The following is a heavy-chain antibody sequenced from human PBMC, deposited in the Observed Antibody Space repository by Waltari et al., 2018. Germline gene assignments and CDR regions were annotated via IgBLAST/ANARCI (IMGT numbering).Heavy chain of an antibody. Sequence: DEHLLESGGGLAQPGGSLRLSCAASGFNFISYALRWVRQAPGKGLEWVSGISDSGVITKYADSVKGRFTVSRDNSKNTVFLHLNSLRAEDTAFYYCARHLYSIDYLELAKWGQGTLVTVSS. CDR2: ISDSGVIT. CDR3: ARHLYSIDYLELAK. CDR1: GFNFISYA. J-gene: IGHJ4*02. V-gene: IGHV3-23*01. D-gene: IGHD3-22*01.